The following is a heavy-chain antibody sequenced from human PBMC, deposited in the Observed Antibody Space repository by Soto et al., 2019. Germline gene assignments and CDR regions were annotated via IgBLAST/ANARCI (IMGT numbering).Heavy chain of an antibody. CDR3: ARGQWAAGSYRFDY. CDR1: GGSISSYY. CDR2: IYYSGST. D-gene: IGHD6-13*01. Sequence: SETLSLTCTVSGGSISSYYWSWIRQPPGKGLEWIGYIYYSGSTNYNPSLKSRLTISLDTSKNQFSLNLNSVTAADTAVYYCARGQWAAGSYRFDYWGQGTLVTVSS. V-gene: IGHV4-59*01. J-gene: IGHJ4*02.